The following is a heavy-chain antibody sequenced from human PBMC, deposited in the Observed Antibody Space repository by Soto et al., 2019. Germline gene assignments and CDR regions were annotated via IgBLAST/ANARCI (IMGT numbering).Heavy chain of an antibody. CDR2: ISPYNGNT. Sequence: QVQLVQSGAEVKKPGASVKVSCKTSGYTFTTYGISWVRQAPGQGLEWMGWISPYNGNTKYAQKLQGRATMTADTSTRTAYMDRRSLTSADTAVYYCTIGWYGAFVYYCDYWGQGTLVTVSS. V-gene: IGHV1-18*01. CDR1: GYTFTTYG. CDR3: TIGWYGAFVYYCDY. J-gene: IGHJ4*02. D-gene: IGHD3-10*01.